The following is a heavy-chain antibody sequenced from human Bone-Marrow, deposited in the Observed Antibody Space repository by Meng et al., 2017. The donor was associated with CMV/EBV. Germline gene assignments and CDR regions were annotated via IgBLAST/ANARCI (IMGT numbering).Heavy chain of an antibody. V-gene: IGHV4-39*07. Sequence: SEPMSITCTVSGGSTSSSTYYWGWIRQPPGKGLEWIGSIYYSGSTYYNPSLKSRVTISVDTSKNQFSLKLSSVTAADTAVDYCARVPVSNYDFWSGYMKDAFDIWGQGTMVTVSS. J-gene: IGHJ3*02. CDR1: GGSTSSSTYY. CDR2: IYYSGST. CDR3: ARVPVSNYDFWSGYMKDAFDI. D-gene: IGHD3-3*01.